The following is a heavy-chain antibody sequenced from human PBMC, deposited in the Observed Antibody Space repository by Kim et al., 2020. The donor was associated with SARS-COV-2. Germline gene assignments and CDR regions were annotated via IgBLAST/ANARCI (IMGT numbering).Heavy chain of an antibody. CDR2: ISSSSSTI. CDR1: GFTFSSYS. D-gene: IGHD3-9*01. J-gene: IGHJ4*02. CDR3: ARGAFDWLLYGHPPDY. V-gene: IGHV3-48*04. Sequence: GGSLRLFCAASGFTFSSYSMNWVRQAPGKGLEWVSYISSSSSTIYYADSVKGRFTISRDNAKNSLYLQMNSLRAEDTAVYYCARGAFDWLLYGHPPDYWGQGTLVTVSS.